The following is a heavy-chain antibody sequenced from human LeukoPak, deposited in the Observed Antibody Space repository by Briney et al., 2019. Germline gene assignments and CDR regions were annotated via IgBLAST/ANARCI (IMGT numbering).Heavy chain of an antibody. J-gene: IGHJ6*03. CDR1: GGSISSYY. V-gene: IGHV4-4*07. CDR2: IYTTGST. D-gene: IGHD6-13*01. Sequence: SETLSLTCTVSGGSISSYYWTWIRQPAGKGLEWIGRIYTTGSTNYNPSLNSRVTMSVDTSKNQFSLKLSSVTAADTAVYYCASLIAAHYYYYMDVWGKGTTVTVSS. CDR3: ASLIAAHYYYYMDV.